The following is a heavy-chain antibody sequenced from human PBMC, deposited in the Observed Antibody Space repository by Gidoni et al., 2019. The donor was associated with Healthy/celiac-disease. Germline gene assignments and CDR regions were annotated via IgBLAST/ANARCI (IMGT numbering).Heavy chain of an antibody. CDR2: IKQDGSEK. CDR3: ARDLWIQLWLAGGAFDI. D-gene: IGHD5-18*01. CDR1: GFTFSSDW. Sequence: EVQLVESRGGLVQPGGSLRLSCAASGFTFSSDWMRWVRQAPGKGLEWVANIKQDGSEKYYVDSVKGRFTISRDNAKNSLYLQMNSLRAEDTAVYYCARDLWIQLWLAGGAFDIWGQGTMVTVSS. V-gene: IGHV3-7*03. J-gene: IGHJ3*02.